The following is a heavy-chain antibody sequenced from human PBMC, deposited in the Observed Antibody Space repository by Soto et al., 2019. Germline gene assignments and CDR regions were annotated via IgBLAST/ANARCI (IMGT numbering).Heavy chain of an antibody. CDR2: IYSGGNT. D-gene: IGHD1-26*01. J-gene: IGHJ4*02. V-gene: IGHV3-53*01. CDR3: ARLVGPTSYHFDY. CDR1: GFTISHKY. Sequence: GGSLRLSCAASGFTISHKYMSWVRQAPGKGLEWVSVIYSGGNTYYADSVKGRFIITRDIFKDTVYLQMNNLRAEDTAVYYCARLVGPTSYHFDYWGQGTLVTVSS.